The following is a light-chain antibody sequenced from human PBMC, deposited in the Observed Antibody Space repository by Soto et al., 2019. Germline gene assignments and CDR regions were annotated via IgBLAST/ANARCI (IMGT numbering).Light chain of an antibody. Sequence: DIPLTQSPSFLSASVGDRVTISCRASQAVSRFLAWYQQKPGKAPNLLIYAASTLQSGFPSRFSGSGSGTEFTLTISSLQPEDFATYYCQQLNSYVFTFGPGTKVDIK. CDR2: AAS. V-gene: IGKV1-9*01. CDR1: QAVSRF. CDR3: QQLNSYVFT. J-gene: IGKJ3*01.